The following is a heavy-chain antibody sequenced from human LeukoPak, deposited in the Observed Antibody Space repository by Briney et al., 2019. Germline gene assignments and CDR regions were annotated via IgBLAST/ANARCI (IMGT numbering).Heavy chain of an antibody. CDR2: IYYSGST. D-gene: IGHD3-3*01. CDR3: ARYDFWGGYYGY. V-gene: IGHV4-59*01. J-gene: IGHJ4*02. CDR1: GGSINSYY. Sequence: PSETLSLTCTVSGGSINSYYWSWIRQPPGKGLEWIAYIYYSGSTSYNPSLKSRVTISVDTSKNQFSLKLSSVTAADTAVYYCARYDFWGGYYGYWGQGTLVTVSS.